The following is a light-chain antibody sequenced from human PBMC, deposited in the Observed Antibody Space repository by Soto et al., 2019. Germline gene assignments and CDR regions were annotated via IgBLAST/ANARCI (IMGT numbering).Light chain of an antibody. Sequence: EIVLTQSPGTLSLSPGERAILTCRASQSVTSSFVAWYQQRPGQAPRLLIYGASTRASGIPDRFSGSGSGTDFTLTISRLAPEDFAMYYCHQYGSSPLTFGPGTKVDLK. J-gene: IGKJ3*01. CDR3: HQYGSSPLT. CDR1: QSVTSSF. CDR2: GAS. V-gene: IGKV3-20*01.